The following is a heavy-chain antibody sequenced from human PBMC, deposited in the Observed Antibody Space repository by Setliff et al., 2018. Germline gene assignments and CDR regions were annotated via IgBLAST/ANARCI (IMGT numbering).Heavy chain of an antibody. J-gene: IGHJ6*02. CDR1: GFTFSSYW. D-gene: IGHD3-10*01. CDR3: ARDHAYGSRFYYYYYGMDV. Sequence: GGSLRLSCAASGFTFSSYWMSWVRQAPGKGLEWVANIKQDGSEKYYVDSVKGRFTISRDNAKNALFLQMNSLRAEDTAVYYCARDHAYGSRFYYYYYGMDVWGQGTTVTVSS. CDR2: IKQDGSEK. V-gene: IGHV3-7*01.